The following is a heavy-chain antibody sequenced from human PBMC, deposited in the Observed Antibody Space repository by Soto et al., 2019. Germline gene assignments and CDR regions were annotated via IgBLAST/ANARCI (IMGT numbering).Heavy chain of an antibody. V-gene: IGHV4-31*03. D-gene: IGHD3-9*01. Sequence: SETLSLTCTVSGDSISSGGYYWSWIRQHPGKGLEWIGYIYYTGSTYYNPSLKSRSTISEDTSKNQFSLSLSSVTAADTAMYYCARGLSGYFDYWGQGNLVTVSS. J-gene: IGHJ4*02. CDR2: IYYTGST. CDR1: GDSISSGGYY. CDR3: ARGLSGYFDY.